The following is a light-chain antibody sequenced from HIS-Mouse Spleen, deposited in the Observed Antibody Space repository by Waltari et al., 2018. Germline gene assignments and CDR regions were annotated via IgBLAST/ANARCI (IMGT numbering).Light chain of an antibody. CDR3: QQYYSYPRT. V-gene: IGKV1-8*01. CDR2: AAS. Sequence: AIRMTQYPSSLSASTGDRVTITCRASQGISSYLAWYQQKPGKAPKLLIYAASTLQSGVPSRFSGSGSRTDFTLTISCLQSEDFATYYCQQYYSYPRTFGQGTKVEIK. J-gene: IGKJ1*01. CDR1: QGISSY.